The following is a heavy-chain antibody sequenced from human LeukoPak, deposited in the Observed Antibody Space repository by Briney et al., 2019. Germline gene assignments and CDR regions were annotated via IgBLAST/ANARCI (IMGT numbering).Heavy chain of an antibody. Sequence: GASVKVSCEASGYTFTSYGISWVRQAPGQGLQWMGWISANNGNTNYAQKFQGRVTMTTDTSTSTAYMELRSLRSDDTAVYYCARAPNYFGSGSYPADGYWGQGTLVTVSS. V-gene: IGHV1-18*01. D-gene: IGHD3-10*01. CDR1: GYTFTSYG. CDR3: ARAPNYFGSGSYPADGY. CDR2: ISANNGNT. J-gene: IGHJ4*02.